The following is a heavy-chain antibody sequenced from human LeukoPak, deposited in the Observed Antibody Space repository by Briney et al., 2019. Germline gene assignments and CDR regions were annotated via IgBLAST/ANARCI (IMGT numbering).Heavy chain of an antibody. CDR1: GYTFTNYA. J-gene: IGHJ4*02. D-gene: IGHD6-13*01. V-gene: IGHV1-3*03. Sequence: ASVKVSCKASGYTFTNYAIHWVRQAPGQRLEWMGWIDAGSGNTKYSQEFQGRVTITRDTSASTAYMELSSLRSEDMAVYYCARDIVSSWYYFDYWGQGTLVTVSS. CDR2: IDAGSGNT. CDR3: ARDIVSSWYYFDY.